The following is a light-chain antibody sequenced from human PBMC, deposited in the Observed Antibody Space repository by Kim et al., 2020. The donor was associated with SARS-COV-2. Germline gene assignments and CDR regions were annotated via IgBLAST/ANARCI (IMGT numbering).Light chain of an antibody. CDR3: QTWGTGIQV. V-gene: IGLV4-69*01. CDR1: SGHSSNA. Sequence: ASVKVTCTLSSGHSSNAIGWHQQQPEKGPRYLMKLNSDGSHSKGDGIPDRFSGSSSGAERYLTISSLQSEDEADYYCQTWGTGIQVFGGGTKLTVL. J-gene: IGLJ3*02. CDR2: LNSDGSH.